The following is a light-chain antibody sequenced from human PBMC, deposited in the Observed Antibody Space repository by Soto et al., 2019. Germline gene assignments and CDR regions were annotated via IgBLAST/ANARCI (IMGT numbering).Light chain of an antibody. CDR1: QTISSW. CDR2: KAS. CDR3: QHYNSYSEA. Sequence: DIQMTQSPSTLSGSVGDRVTITCRASQTISSWLAWYQQKPGKAPKILIYKASTLKSGVPSRFSGSGSGTAFSLTISSLQPDDFATYYCQHYNSYSEAFGQGTKV. J-gene: IGKJ1*01. V-gene: IGKV1-5*03.